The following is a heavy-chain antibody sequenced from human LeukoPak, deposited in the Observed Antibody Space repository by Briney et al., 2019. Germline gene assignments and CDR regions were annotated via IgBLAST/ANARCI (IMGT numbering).Heavy chain of an antibody. CDR2: INSDGSST. CDR1: GFTFSSYS. V-gene: IGHV3-74*01. Sequence: GGSLRLSCAATGFTFSSYSMNWVRQAPGKGLVWVSRINSDGSSTSYADSVEGRFTISRDNAKNTLYLQMNSLRAEDTAVYYCARVPHPTGFWSGYSYYYYYMDVWGKGTTVTVSS. CDR3: ARVPHPTGFWSGYSYYYYYMDV. J-gene: IGHJ6*03. D-gene: IGHD3-3*01.